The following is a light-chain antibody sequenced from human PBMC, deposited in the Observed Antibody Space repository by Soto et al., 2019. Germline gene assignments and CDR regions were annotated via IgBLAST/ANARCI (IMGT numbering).Light chain of an antibody. CDR2: DAS. Sequence: IALIQSPATLYLSPGERATLSWRASQSVGSYLAWYQHKPGQAPRLLISDASNRATGIPARFSGSGSETDFTLTISSLETEDSAVYYCQQRSNWPSLTFGGGTKVDIK. CDR3: QQRSNWPSLT. J-gene: IGKJ4*01. CDR1: QSVGSY. V-gene: IGKV3-11*01.